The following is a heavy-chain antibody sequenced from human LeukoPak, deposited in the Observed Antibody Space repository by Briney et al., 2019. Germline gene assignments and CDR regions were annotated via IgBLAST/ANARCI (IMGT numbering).Heavy chain of an antibody. D-gene: IGHD1-26*01. V-gene: IGHV3-11*01. CDR3: ARDSGSYYDY. CDR1: GFTFTNAW. J-gene: IGHJ4*02. CDR2: ISSSGSTI. Sequence: GGSLRLSCAASGFTFTNAWMTWVRQAPGKGLEWVSYISSSGSTIYYADSVKGRFTISRDNAKNSLYLQMNSLRAEDTAVYYCARDSGSYYDYWGQGTLVTVSS.